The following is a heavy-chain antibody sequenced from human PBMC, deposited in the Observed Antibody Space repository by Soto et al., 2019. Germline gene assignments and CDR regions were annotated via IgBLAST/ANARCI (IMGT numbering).Heavy chain of an antibody. CDR2: ISYDGSNK. D-gene: IGHD6-13*01. CDR1: GFTFSSYA. CDR3: ARDGGIAAAGPFYGMDV. J-gene: IGHJ6*02. Sequence: GGSLRLSCAASGFTFSSYAMHWVRQAPGKGLEWVAVISYDGSNKYYADSVKGRFTISRDNSKNTLYLQMNSLRAEDTAVYYCARDGGIAAAGPFYGMDVWGQGTTVTVSS. V-gene: IGHV3-30-3*01.